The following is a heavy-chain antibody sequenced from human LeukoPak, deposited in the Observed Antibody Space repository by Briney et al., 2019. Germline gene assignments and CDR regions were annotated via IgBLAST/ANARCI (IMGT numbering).Heavy chain of an antibody. Sequence: PGGSLRLSCAASGFTFSSYSMNWVRQAPGKGLEWVAVISDDGSKIYYGDSVKGRFTISRDNSKNTLNLQMDSLRADGTAVYYCGKGPGYSVYDNLPHHWGQGTLVTVSS. CDR3: GKGPGYSVYDNLPHH. D-gene: IGHD5/OR15-5a*01. CDR2: ISDDGSKI. V-gene: IGHV3-30*05. J-gene: IGHJ5*02. CDR1: GFTFSSYS.